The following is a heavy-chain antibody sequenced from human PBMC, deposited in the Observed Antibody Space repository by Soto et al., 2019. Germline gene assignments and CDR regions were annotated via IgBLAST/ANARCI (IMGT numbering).Heavy chain of an antibody. CDR1: GGSFSGYY. CDR3: ARDYYDSSGRPTIDY. Sequence: QVQLQQWGAGLLKPSETLSLTCAVYGGSFSGYYWSWIRQPPGKGLEWIGEINHSGSTNHNPSLKSRVTISVDTSKHQFSLKLSSGTAADTAVYYCARDYYDSSGRPTIDYWGQGTLVTVSS. D-gene: IGHD3-22*01. J-gene: IGHJ4*02. CDR2: INHSGST. V-gene: IGHV4-34*01.